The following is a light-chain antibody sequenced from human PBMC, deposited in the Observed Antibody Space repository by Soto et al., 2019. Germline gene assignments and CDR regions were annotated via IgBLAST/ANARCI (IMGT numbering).Light chain of an antibody. V-gene: IGKV1-27*01. CDR2: AAS. Sequence: DIQMTQSPTSLSASVGDRVTITCRASQDIRNFVAWYQQKPGKAPKLLIYAASTFQSGVPSRFSGSGSGTDFTLTINSLQPEYVATYSCQKYSSVPVFGPGTKVEIK. J-gene: IGKJ3*01. CDR1: QDIRNF. CDR3: QKYSSVPV.